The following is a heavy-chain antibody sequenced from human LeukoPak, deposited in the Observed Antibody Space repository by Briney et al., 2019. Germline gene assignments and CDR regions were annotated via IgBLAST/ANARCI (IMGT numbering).Heavy chain of an antibody. CDR3: ARQSLAARPGSYYYGMDV. V-gene: IGHV1-69*13. CDR2: IIPIFGTA. Sequence: ASVKVSCKASGGTFGSYAISWVRQAPGQGLEWMGGIIPIFGTANYAQKFQGRVTITADESTSTAYMELSSLRSEDTAVYYCARQSLAARPGSYYYGMDVWGQGTTVTVSS. D-gene: IGHD6-6*01. J-gene: IGHJ6*02. CDR1: GGTFGSYA.